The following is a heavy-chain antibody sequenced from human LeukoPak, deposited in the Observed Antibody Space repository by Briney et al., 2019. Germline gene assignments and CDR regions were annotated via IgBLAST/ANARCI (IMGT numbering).Heavy chain of an antibody. J-gene: IGHJ4*02. CDR3: AKDGYYFDY. Sequence: PGGSLRLSCVASGFTFSSYAMNWVRQAPGKGLEWVSAIRGSGGGTYYADSVKGRFTISRDNSKNTLYLQMNSLRAEDTAVYYCAKDGYYFDYWGQGTLVTVSS. V-gene: IGHV3-23*01. CDR2: IRGSGGGT. CDR1: GFTFSSYA.